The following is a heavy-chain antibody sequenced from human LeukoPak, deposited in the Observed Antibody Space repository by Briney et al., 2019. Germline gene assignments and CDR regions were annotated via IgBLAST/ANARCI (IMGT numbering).Heavy chain of an antibody. Sequence: ASVKVSCKASGYTFTGYSLHWVRQAPGQGLEWMGWINPNTGGTNFAQKFQGRVTMTTDTSISTAYMELSGLTSDDTAIYYCAKGLIGDWGQETLVTVSS. D-gene: IGHD2-21*01. CDR1: GYTFTGYS. CDR2: INPNTGGT. CDR3: AKGLIGD. J-gene: IGHJ4*02. V-gene: IGHV1-2*02.